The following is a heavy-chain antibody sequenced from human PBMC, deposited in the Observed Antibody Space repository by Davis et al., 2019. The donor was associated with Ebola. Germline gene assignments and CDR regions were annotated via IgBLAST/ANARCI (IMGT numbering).Heavy chain of an antibody. CDR3: ARVRTYSASYGTSYYYYYGMDV. CDR2: IYYSGST. V-gene: IGHV4-59*01. J-gene: IGHJ6*02. CDR1: GGSISSYY. D-gene: IGHD1-26*01. Sequence: MPSETLSPTCDPYGGSISSYYWSWIRQPPGKGLEWIGYIYYSGSTNYHPSLKSRVTISVDTSKNPFSLKLSSVTAADTAVYYCARVRTYSASYGTSYYYYYGMDVWGQGTTVTVSS.